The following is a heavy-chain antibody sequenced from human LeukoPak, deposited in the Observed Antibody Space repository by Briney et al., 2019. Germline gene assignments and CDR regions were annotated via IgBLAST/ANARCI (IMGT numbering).Heavy chain of an antibody. CDR3: ARGLDYYGSGSYYTWFGP. Sequence: ASVKVSCKASGYTFTSYDINWVRRATGQGLEWMGWMNPNSGNTGYAQKFQGRVTMTRNTSISTAYMELSSLRSEDTAVYYCARGLDYYGSGSYYTWFGPWGQGTLVTVSS. CDR1: GYTFTSYD. D-gene: IGHD3-10*01. J-gene: IGHJ5*02. CDR2: MNPNSGNT. V-gene: IGHV1-8*01.